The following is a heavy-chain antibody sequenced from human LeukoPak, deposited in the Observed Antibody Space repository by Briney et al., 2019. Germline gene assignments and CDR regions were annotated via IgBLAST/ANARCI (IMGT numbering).Heavy chain of an antibody. J-gene: IGHJ4*02. CDR2: IWYGGSNK. CDR1: GFTFSSYG. D-gene: IGHD3-22*01. Sequence: GRSLRLSCAASGFTFSSYGMHWVRQAPGKGLEWVAVIWYGGSNKYYADSVKGRFTISRDNSKNTLYLQMNSLRAEDTAVYYCARDQNYYYDSSGYFDYWGQGTLVTDSS. V-gene: IGHV3-33*08. CDR3: ARDQNYYYDSSGYFDY.